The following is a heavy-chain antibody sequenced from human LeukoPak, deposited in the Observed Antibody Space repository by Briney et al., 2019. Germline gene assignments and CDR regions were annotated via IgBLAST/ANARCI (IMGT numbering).Heavy chain of an antibody. CDR3: AKFIGYDILTGYHDYYYYYGMDV. D-gene: IGHD3-9*01. CDR1: GFTFSSYG. V-gene: IGHV3-30*02. J-gene: IGHJ6*02. Sequence: PGGSLRLSCAASGFTFSSYGMHWVRQAPGKGLEWVAFIRYDGSNKYYADSVKGRFTISRDNSKNTLYLQMNSLRAEDTAVYYCAKFIGYDILTGYHDYYYYYGMDVWGQGTTVTVSS. CDR2: IRYDGSNK.